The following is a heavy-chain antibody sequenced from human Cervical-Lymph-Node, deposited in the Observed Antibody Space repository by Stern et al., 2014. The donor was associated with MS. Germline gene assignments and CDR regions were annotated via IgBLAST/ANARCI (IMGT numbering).Heavy chain of an antibody. CDR2: IHPKTGGT. CDR1: GYNFNDKY. CDR3: ARGGYSSSYYRFDP. V-gene: IGHV1-2*02. D-gene: IGHD6-13*01. Sequence: VQLVQSGTAVKKPGASVKVSCKACGYNFNDKYLHWVRKDPGQGHEWMGWIHPKTGGTKYVQTFQGRVTMTRDTSTRTVFMELNRLTSDDTAVYYCARGGYSSSYYRFDPWGQGTLVIVSS. J-gene: IGHJ5*02.